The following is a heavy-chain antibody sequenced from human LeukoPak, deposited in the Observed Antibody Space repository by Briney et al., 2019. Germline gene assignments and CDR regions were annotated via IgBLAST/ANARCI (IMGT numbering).Heavy chain of an antibody. D-gene: IGHD2-15*01. J-gene: IGHJ4*02. CDR2: IKQEGSEK. CDR3: ARQGGRAALFGY. V-gene: IGHV3-7*01. Sequence: GGSLRLSCAASGFIFSNYWMSWVRQAPGKGLEWVANIKQEGSEKSYVDSVKGRFTISRDNANNSLNLQMNSLRAEDTAVYYCARQGGRAALFGYWGQGTLATVSS. CDR1: GFIFSNYW.